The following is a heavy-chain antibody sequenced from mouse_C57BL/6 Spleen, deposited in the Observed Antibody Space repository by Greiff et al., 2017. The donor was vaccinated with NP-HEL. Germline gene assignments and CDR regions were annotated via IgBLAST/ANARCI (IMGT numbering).Heavy chain of an antibody. D-gene: IGHD2-4*01. CDR1: GFSLTSYG. CDR3: AKIYDYDEAWFAY. Sequence: QVQLKESGPGLVQPSQSLSITCTVSGFSLTSYGVHWVRQSPGKGLEWLGVIWRGGSTDYNAAFMSRLSITKDNSKSQVFFKMNSLQADDTAIYYCAKIYDYDEAWFAYWGQGTLVTVSA. J-gene: IGHJ3*01. CDR2: IWRGGST. V-gene: IGHV2-5*01.